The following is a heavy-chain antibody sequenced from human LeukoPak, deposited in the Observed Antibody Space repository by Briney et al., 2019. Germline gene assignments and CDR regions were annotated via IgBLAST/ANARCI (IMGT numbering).Heavy chain of an antibody. Sequence: PSETLSLTCTVSGGSISSYYWSWIRQPPGKGLEWIGFIYDSESTNYNSSLKSQVTISVDTSKNQFSLKLSSVTAADTAVYYCARGGIIVGVDYWGLGTLVTVSS. D-gene: IGHD1-26*01. CDR1: GGSISSYY. J-gene: IGHJ4*02. CDR3: ARGGIIVGVDY. V-gene: IGHV4-59*01. CDR2: IYDSEST.